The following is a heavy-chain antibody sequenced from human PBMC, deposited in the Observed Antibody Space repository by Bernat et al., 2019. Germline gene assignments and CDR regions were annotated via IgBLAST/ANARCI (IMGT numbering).Heavy chain of an antibody. CDR3: ARDISYYVDDY. Sequence: QVQLVESGGGVVQPGRSLRLSCVASGFTFSSHGMHWVRQAPGKGPEWVAVIWHDGSNKYYPDSVKGRFTISRDDSKSTLYLQMNSLRAEDTAVYYCARDISYYVDDYWGQGTLVTVSS. J-gene: IGHJ4*02. CDR1: GFTFSSHG. CDR2: IWHDGSNK. V-gene: IGHV3-33*01. D-gene: IGHD3-10*02.